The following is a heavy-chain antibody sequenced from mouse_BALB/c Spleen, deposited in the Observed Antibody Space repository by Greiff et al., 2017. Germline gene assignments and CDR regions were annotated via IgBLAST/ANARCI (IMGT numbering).Heavy chain of an antibody. CDR3: ARENWDPAWFAY. J-gene: IGHJ3*01. D-gene: IGHD4-1*01. CDR2: ISDGGSYT. CDR1: GFTFSSYA. Sequence: EVQVVESGGGLVKPGGSLKLSCAASGFTFSSYAMSWVRQTPEKRLEWVASISDGGSYTYYPDSVKGRFTISRDNAKNNLYLQMSSLKSEDTAMYYCARENWDPAWFAYWGQGTLVTVSA. V-gene: IGHV5-6*01.